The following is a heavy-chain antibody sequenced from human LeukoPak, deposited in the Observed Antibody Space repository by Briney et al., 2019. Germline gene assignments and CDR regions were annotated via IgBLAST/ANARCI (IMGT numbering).Heavy chain of an antibody. V-gene: IGHV3-21*01. CDR1: GFTFSSYS. D-gene: IGHD2-2*02. J-gene: IGHJ6*02. Sequence: PGGSLRLSCAASGFTFSSYSMNWVRQAPGKGLEWVSSISSSSSSYIYYADSVKGRFTISRDNAKNSLYLQMNSLRAEDTAVYYCAREGRIVVVPAAKPGTNGMDVWGQGTTVTVSS. CDR3: AREGRIVVVPAAKPGTNGMDV. CDR2: ISSSSSSYI.